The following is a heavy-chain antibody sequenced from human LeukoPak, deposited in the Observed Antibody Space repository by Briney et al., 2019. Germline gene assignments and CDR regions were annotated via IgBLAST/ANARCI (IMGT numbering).Heavy chain of an antibody. CDR1: GGTFSSYA. V-gene: IGHV1-69*06. Sequence: ASVKVSCKASGGTFSSYAISWVRQAPGQGLEWMGGIIPIFGTANYAQKFQGRVTITADKSTSTAYMELSSLRSEDTAVYYCARDFWSGQIPGDYWGQGTLVTVSS. CDR3: ARDFWSGQIPGDY. D-gene: IGHD3-3*01. CDR2: IIPIFGTA. J-gene: IGHJ4*02.